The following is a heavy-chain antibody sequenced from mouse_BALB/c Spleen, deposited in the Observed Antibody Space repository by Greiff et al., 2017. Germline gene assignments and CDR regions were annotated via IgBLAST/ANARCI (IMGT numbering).Heavy chain of an antibody. CDR2: ISSGGSYT. V-gene: IGHV5-9-1*01. CDR1: GFTFSSYA. CDR3: ARDYGSSYGYWYFDV. Sequence: EVMLVESGGGLVKPGGSLKLSCAASGFTFSSYAMSWVRQTPEKRLEWVATISSGGSYTYYPDSVKGRFTISRDNAKNTLYLQMSSLRSEDTAMYYCARDYGSSYGYWYFDVWGAGTTVTVSS. J-gene: IGHJ1*01. D-gene: IGHD1-1*01.